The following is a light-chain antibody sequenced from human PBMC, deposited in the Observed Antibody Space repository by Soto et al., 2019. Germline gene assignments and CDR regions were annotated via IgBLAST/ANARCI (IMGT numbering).Light chain of an antibody. CDR1: QSVGSTY. CDR2: DTS. V-gene: IGKV3-20*01. CDR3: QQYAISPLT. Sequence: EVVLTQSPGTLSLSPGEGATLSYRASQSVGSTYLAWYQQKPGQAPRLLIYDTSSRATGIPDRFSGSGSGTDFTLTISRLEPDDFAVYFCQQYAISPLTFGGGTKVEIK. J-gene: IGKJ4*01.